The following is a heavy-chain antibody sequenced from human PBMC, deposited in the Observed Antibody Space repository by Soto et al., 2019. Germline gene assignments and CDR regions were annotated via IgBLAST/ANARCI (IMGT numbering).Heavy chain of an antibody. Sequence: PGGSLRLSGLLSAFSVSSYNINWVRPTPKKGLEWVSCISSSDTRKYYADSVKGRFTISRDNSMNRVYLQMNSLRADDTAVYYCAKDRQPDDRWDIDWWGQGTRVTVSS. CDR1: AFSVSSYN. V-gene: IGHV3-21*04. D-gene: IGHD1-26*01. J-gene: IGHJ4*02. CDR3: AKDRQPDDRWDIDW. CDR2: ISSSDTRK.